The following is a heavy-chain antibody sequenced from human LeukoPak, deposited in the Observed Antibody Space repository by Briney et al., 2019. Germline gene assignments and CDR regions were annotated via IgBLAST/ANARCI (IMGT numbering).Heavy chain of an antibody. D-gene: IGHD3-22*01. J-gene: IGHJ3*02. CDR3: ARVDNLYYYDSSGYYETDAFDI. CDR1: GGSISSGSYY. V-gene: IGHV4-61*02. Sequence: PSETLSLTCTVSGGSISSGSYYWSWIRQPAGKGLEWIGRIYTSGSTNYNPSLKSRVTISVDTSKNQFSLKLSSVTAADTAVYYCARVDNLYYYDSSGYYETDAFDIWGQGTMVTVSS. CDR2: IYTSGST.